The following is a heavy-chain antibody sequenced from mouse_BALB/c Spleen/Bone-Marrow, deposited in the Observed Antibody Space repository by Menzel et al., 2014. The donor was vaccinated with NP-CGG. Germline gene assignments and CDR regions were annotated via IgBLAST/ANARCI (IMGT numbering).Heavy chain of an antibody. Sequence: VQLQQSGAELVRPGASVKLSCKASGYTFTSYWMNWVRQRPGQGLEWIGIIEPSDSETHYNQMFKDKATLTVDKSSNPPPHQLSSPAFGAFGVFFVKKNRLFYPRGQGPNPPSPL. J-gene: IGHJ2*01. D-gene: IGHD1-2*01. CDR2: IEPSDSET. CDR1: GYTFTSYW. V-gene: IGHV1-61*01. CDR3: KKNRLFYP.